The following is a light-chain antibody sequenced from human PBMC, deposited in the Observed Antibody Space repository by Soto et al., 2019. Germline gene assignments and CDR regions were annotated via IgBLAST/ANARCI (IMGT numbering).Light chain of an antibody. CDR3: QQYGSSPLT. Sequence: ENVLTQSQGTLSLSPGEGATLSCRASQSVTKNFLAWYQQKPGQAPRLLIYGASSRATGIPDRFSGSGSGTDFTLTISRLEPEDFAVYYCQQYGSSPLTFGGGTKGDIK. CDR1: QSVTKNF. V-gene: IGKV3-20*01. CDR2: GAS. J-gene: IGKJ4*01.